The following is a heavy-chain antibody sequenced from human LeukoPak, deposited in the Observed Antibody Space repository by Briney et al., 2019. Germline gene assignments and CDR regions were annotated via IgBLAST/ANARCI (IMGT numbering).Heavy chain of an antibody. CDR3: AREQWLAHLNDY. D-gene: IGHD6-19*01. CDR2: ISYEGSTS. Sequence: PGGSLRLSCAASGFTFSSYGMQWVRQAPGKGLEWVAVISYEGSTSYYADSVKGRFTISRDNAKNSLYLQMNSLRAEDTAVYYCAREQWLAHLNDYWGQGTLVTVSS. V-gene: IGHV3-30*03. CDR1: GFTFSSYG. J-gene: IGHJ4*02.